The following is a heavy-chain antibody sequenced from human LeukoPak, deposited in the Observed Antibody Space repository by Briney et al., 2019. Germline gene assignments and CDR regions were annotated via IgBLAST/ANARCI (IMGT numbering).Heavy chain of an antibody. CDR3: GKRDAKISGSDSFAI. Sequence: GGSLRLSCAASGFTFSRYGMHWVRQAPGKGLEWVAVIWNDGSNEKYADSVKGRFTISRDNSENTLYLQMNTQRPGDTAMYYCGKRDAKISGSDSFAIWGEGKMVTVSS. V-gene: IGHV3-33*06. CDR1: GFTFSRYG. J-gene: IGHJ3*02. D-gene: IGHD3-10*01. CDR2: IWNDGSNE.